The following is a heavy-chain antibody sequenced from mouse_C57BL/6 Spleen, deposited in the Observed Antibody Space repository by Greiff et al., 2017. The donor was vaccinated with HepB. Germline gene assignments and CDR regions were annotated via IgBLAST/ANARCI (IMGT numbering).Heavy chain of an antibody. CDR2: INPSTGGT. Sequence: VQLQQSGSELVKPGASVKISCKASGYSFTGYYMHWVKQSSEKSLEWIGEINPSTGGTSYNQKFKGKATLTVDKSSSTAYMQLKSLTSEDSAVYYCARSDDYDGLGYWGQGTTLTVSS. CDR3: ARSDDYDGLGY. J-gene: IGHJ2*01. V-gene: IGHV1-43*01. CDR1: GYSFTGYY. D-gene: IGHD2-4*01.